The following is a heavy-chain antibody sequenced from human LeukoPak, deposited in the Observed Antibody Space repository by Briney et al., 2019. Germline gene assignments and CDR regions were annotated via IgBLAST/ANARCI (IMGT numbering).Heavy chain of an antibody. J-gene: IGHJ4*02. CDR3: ARDLRSGYDFVDY. V-gene: IGHV3-30*03. D-gene: IGHD5-12*01. Sequence: GGSLRLSCEASGFTFSAYAMTWVRQAPGKGLEWVAVISYDGSNKFYADSVKGRFTISRDNSKNTLYLQMNSLRTEDTAVYYCARDLRSGYDFVDYWGQGTLVTVSS. CDR1: GFTFSAYA. CDR2: ISYDGSNK.